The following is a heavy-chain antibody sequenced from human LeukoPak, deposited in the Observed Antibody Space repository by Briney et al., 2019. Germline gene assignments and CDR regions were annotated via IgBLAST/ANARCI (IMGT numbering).Heavy chain of an antibody. Sequence: PSETLSLTCAVYGRSFSGYYWSWIRQPPGKGLEWIGEINHSGSTNYNPSLKSRVTISVDTSKNQFSLKLSSVTAADTAVYYCARGNSSSIQVVDPWGQGTLVTVSS. D-gene: IGHD6-13*01. CDR1: GRSFSGYY. V-gene: IGHV4-34*01. CDR2: INHSGST. J-gene: IGHJ5*02. CDR3: ARGNSSSIQVVDP.